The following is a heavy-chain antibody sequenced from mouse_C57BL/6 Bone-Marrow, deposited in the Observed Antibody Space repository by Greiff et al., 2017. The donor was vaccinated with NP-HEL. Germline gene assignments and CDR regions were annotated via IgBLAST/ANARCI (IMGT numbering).Heavy chain of an antibody. CDR2: IRLKSDNYAT. D-gene: IGHD1-1*01. CDR3: TISPITTVVARYFDV. V-gene: IGHV6-3*01. CDR1: GFTFSNYW. Sequence: EVQLQQSGGGLVQPGGSMKLSCVASGFTFSNYWMNWVRQSPETGLEWVAQIRLKSDNYATLYAESVKGRFTISRDDSKSSVYLQMNNLRAEDTGIYYCTISPITTVVARYFDVWGTGTTVTVSS. J-gene: IGHJ1*03.